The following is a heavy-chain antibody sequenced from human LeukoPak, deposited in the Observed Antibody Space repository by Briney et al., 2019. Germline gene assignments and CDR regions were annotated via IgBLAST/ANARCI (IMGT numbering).Heavy chain of an antibody. CDR3: ARDKDTAMVGDLIDY. Sequence: GGSLRLSCAASGFTFSSYSMSWVHQAPGKGLEWVSSISSSSSYIYYADSVKGRFTISRDNAKNSLYLQMNSLRAEDTAVYYCARDKDTAMVGDLIDYWGQGTLVTVSS. D-gene: IGHD5-18*01. V-gene: IGHV3-21*01. CDR1: GFTFSSYS. J-gene: IGHJ4*02. CDR2: ISSSSSYI.